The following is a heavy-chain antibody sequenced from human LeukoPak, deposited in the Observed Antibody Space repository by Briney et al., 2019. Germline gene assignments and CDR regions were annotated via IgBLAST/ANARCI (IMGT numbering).Heavy chain of an antibody. CDR1: GFTFSNYW. CDR3: ARGSTGYGNFDY. D-gene: IGHD5-12*01. Sequence: GGSLRLSCAASGFTFSNYWMHWVRQAPGKGLVWVSRISSSGNTRNYADSVKGRFTISRDNAESTLYLQMNSLRDDDTAVYFCARGSTGYGNFDYWGQGILVTVSS. J-gene: IGHJ4*02. CDR2: ISSSGNTR. V-gene: IGHV3-74*01.